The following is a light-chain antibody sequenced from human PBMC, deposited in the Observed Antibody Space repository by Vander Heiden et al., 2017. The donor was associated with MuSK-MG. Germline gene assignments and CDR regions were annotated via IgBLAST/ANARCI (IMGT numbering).Light chain of an antibody. V-gene: IGKV1-39*01. CDR2: AAS. CDR3: QQSDSMPLT. CDR1: QSISSY. J-gene: IGKJ4*01. Sequence: DIQMTQSPSSLSASVGDRVTITCRSSQSISSYLNWYQQKPGKAPNLLIYAASSLQSGVPSRFSGSGSGTDFTLTISRLQPEDFATYYCQQSDSMPLTFGGGTKVEIK.